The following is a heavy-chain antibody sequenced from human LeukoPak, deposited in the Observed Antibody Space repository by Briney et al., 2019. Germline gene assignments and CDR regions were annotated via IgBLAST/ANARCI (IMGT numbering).Heavy chain of an antibody. CDR1: GYTFTGYY. D-gene: IGHD6-13*01. CDR2: INPNSGGT. Sequence: ASVKVSCKASGYTFTGYYMHWVRQAPGQGLEWMGWINPNSGGTNYAQKFQGRVTMTRDTSISTAYMELSRLRSDDTAVYYCARDGAIAAAGTTYFDYWAREPWSPSPQ. CDR3: ARDGAIAAAGTTYFDY. J-gene: IGHJ4*02. V-gene: IGHV1-2*02.